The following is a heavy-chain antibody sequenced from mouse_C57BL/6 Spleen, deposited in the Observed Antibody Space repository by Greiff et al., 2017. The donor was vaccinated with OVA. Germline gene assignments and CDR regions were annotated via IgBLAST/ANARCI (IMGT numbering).Heavy chain of an antibody. D-gene: IGHD1-2*01. Sequence: EVKLMESGGGLVKPGGSLKLSCAASGFTFRDYGMHWVRQAPEKGLEWVAYISSGSSTIYYADTVKGRFTISRDNAKNTLFLQMTSLRSEDTAMYYCARGYDYWGQGTTLTVSS. J-gene: IGHJ2*01. CDR2: ISSGSSTI. CDR3: ARGYDY. CDR1: GFTFRDYG. V-gene: IGHV5-17*01.